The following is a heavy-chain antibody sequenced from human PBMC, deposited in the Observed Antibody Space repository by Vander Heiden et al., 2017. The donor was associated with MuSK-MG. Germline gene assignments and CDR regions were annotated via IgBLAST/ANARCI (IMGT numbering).Heavy chain of an antibody. J-gene: IGHJ3*02. CDR2: IRDSGVRT. Sequence: EVQLLESGGGLVQPGGSLRVSCAASGFSFSSYAMSWVRQAPGKGLEWVSGIRDSGVRTYYADSVKGRFTISRDNSKDTLYLQMNSLRAEDTAVYYCARQYNDYGDFTDAFDIWGQGTVVTVSS. CDR3: ARQYNDYGDFTDAFDI. D-gene: IGHD4-17*01. V-gene: IGHV3-23*01. CDR1: GFSFSSYA.